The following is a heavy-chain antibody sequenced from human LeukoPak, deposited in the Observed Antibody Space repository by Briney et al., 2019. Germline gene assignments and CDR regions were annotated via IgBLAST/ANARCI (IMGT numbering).Heavy chain of an antibody. CDR2: ISSSGSTI. V-gene: IGHV3-11*01. D-gene: IGHD3-10*01. CDR3: ARGITMVRGVPDKTDDY. CDR1: GFTFSDYY. J-gene: IGHJ4*02. Sequence: GGSLRLSCAVSGFTFSDYYMSWIRQAPGRGLEWVSYISSSGSTIYYADPVKGRFTISRDNAKNSLYLQMNSLRAEDTAVYYCARGITMVRGVPDKTDDYWGQGTLVTVSS.